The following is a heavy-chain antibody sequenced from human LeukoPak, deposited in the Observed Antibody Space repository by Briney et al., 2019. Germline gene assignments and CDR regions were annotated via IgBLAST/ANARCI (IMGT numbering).Heavy chain of an antibody. D-gene: IGHD3-10*01. Sequence: SETLSLTCAVYGGSFSGYYWSWIRQPPGKGLEWIGEINHSGSTNYNPSLKSRVTISVDTSKNQFSLKLSAVTAADTAVYYCAREAGGGMVRGVSYFDYWGQGTLVTVSS. CDR3: AREAGGGMVRGVSYFDY. CDR2: INHSGST. CDR1: GGSFSGYY. V-gene: IGHV4-34*01. J-gene: IGHJ4*02.